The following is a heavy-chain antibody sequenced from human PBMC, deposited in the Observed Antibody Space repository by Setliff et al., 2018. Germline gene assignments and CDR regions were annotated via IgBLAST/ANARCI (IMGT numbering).Heavy chain of an antibody. D-gene: IGHD2-15*01. V-gene: IGHV3-33*08. CDR1: GFTFSIYR. J-gene: IGHJ4*02. Sequence: HPGGSLRLSCAASGFTFSIYRMHWVRQAPGKGLEWVAVIWDDGGNKYHADSVKGRFTISRDNSKNTLYLQMNSLRPDDTAVYYCARTCSGSGCYAGLESWGQGTPVTVSS. CDR3: ARTCSGSGCYAGLES. CDR2: IWDDGGNK.